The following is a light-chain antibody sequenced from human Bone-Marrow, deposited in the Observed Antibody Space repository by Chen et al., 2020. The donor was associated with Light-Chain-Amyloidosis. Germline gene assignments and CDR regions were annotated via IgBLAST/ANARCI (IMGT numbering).Light chain of an antibody. Sequence: QSALTQPPSASGSPGQSVAIPCTGTSSDVGVYDSVSWYQQHPGKAPKLMIYEVTKRPSGVPDRFSGSKSGSTASLTVSGLQAEDEADYYCHSYAGNNNWVFGGGTKLTAL. CDR1: SSDVGVYDS. CDR3: HSYAGNNNWV. V-gene: IGLV2-8*01. J-gene: IGLJ3*02. CDR2: EVT.